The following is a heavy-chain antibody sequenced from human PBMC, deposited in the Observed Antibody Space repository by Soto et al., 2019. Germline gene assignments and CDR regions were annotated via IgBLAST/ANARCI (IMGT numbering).Heavy chain of an antibody. J-gene: IGHJ6*02. CDR1: GFTFSSYS. D-gene: IGHD2-2*01. CDR2: ISSSSSYI. CDR3: ARDAGIYCSSTSCYHYYYYYGMDV. V-gene: IGHV3-21*01. Sequence: GRSLRLSCAASGFTFSSYSMNWVRQAPGKGLEWVSSISSSSSYIYYADSVKGRFTISRDNAKNSLYLQMNSLRAEDTAVYYCARDAGIYCSSTSCYHYYYYYGMDVWGQGTTVTVSS.